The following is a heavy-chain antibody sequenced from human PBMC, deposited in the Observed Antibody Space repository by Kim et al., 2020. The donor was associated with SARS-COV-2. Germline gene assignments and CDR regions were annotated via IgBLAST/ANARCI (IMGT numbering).Heavy chain of an antibody. V-gene: IGHV3-48*03. D-gene: IGHD3-10*01. CDR3: GRGPRVNRKIGY. J-gene: IGHJ4*02. CDR1: GFTLSSYE. Sequence: GGSLRLSCAASGFTLSSYEMQWVRQAPGKGLEWVSHISSSGTSTYYADSVKGRFTVSRDNAKNSLYLQMNSLRAEDTAVYYCGRGPRVNRKIGYWGQGSLVTVSS. CDR2: ISSSGTST.